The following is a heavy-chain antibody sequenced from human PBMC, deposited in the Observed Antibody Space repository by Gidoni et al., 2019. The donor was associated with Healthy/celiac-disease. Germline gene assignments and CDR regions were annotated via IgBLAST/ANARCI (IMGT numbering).Heavy chain of an antibody. D-gene: IGHD3-22*01. J-gene: IGHJ4*02. V-gene: IGHV3-9*01. CDR2: ISWNSGSI. Sequence: EVQLVESGGGLVPPGRSLRLSCADSGFTFDDSAMHWVRQAPGKGLEWVSGISWNSGSIGYADSVKGRFTISRDNAKNSLYLQMNSLRAEDTALYYCAKAAWGYYDSSGYYYEYYFDYWGQGTLVTVSS. CDR3: AKAAWGYYDSSGYYYEYYFDY. CDR1: GFTFDDSA.